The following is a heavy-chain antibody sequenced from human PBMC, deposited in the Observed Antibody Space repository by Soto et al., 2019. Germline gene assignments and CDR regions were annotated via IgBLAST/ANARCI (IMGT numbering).Heavy chain of an antibody. D-gene: IGHD2-2*02. CDR2: ISGSGGST. CDR3: AKGYCSSTSCYTAYYYYGMDV. J-gene: IGHJ6*02. V-gene: IGHV3-23*01. Sequence: GGSLRLSCAASGFTFSSYAMSWVRQAPGKGLEWVSAISGSGGSTYYADSVKGRFTISRDNSKNTLYLQMNSLRAEDTAVYYCAKGYCSSTSCYTAYYYYGMDVWGQGTTVTVSS. CDR1: GFTFSSYA.